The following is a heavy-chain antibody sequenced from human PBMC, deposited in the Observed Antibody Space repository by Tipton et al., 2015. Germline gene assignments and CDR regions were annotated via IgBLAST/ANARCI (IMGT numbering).Heavy chain of an antibody. CDR3: ARLGRGRYAILTGKTRRGGPKSRSLDV. D-gene: IGHD3-9*01. V-gene: IGHV5-51*01. J-gene: IGHJ6*02. Sequence: QSGAEVKKPGESLKISCKGSGYTFTNYYIAWVRQMPGKGLEWLGTIYPGDSDTRYSPSFQGQVTISADKSISTAYLQWSSLKASDTAMYYCARLGRGRYAILTGKTRRGGPKSRSLDVWGQGTTVTVSS. CDR1: GYTFTNYY. CDR2: IYPGDSDT.